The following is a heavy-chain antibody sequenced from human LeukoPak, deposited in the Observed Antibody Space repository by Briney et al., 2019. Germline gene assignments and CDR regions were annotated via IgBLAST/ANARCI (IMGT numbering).Heavy chain of an antibody. V-gene: IGHV1-8*01. J-gene: IGHJ6*03. CDR2: MNPNSGNT. CDR3: ARLYSSGWLDPVRYYYYYYMDV. Sequence: ASVKVSCRASGYTFTSYDINWVRQATGQGLEWMGWMNPNSGNTGYAQKFQGRVTMTRNTSISTAYMELSSLRSEDTAVYYCARLYSSGWLDPVRYYYYYYMDVWGKGTTVTISS. CDR1: GYTFTSYD. D-gene: IGHD6-19*01.